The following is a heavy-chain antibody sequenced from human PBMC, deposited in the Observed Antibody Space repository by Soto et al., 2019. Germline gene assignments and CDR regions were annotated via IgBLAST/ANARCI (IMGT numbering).Heavy chain of an antibody. Sequence: EVHLVESGGGLVQPGRSLRLSCAASGFTFDDYAMHWVRQVPGKGLEWVSGISWNSGNIGYADSVKGRFTISRDNAKNSLYLQMNSLRVEDTAWYFCAKDTYSSSPYYMDVWGKGTTVTVSS. J-gene: IGHJ6*03. D-gene: IGHD6-19*01. V-gene: IGHV3-9*01. CDR2: ISWNSGNI. CDR3: AKDTYSSSPYYMDV. CDR1: GFTFDDYA.